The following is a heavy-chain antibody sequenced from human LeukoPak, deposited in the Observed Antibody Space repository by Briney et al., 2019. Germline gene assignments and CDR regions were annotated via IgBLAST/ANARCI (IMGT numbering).Heavy chain of an antibody. J-gene: IGHJ3*02. V-gene: IGHV4-34*01. CDR3: ARHGVPADAFDI. Sequence: PSETLSLTCAVYGGSFSGYYWSWIRQPPGKGLEWIGEINHSGSTNYNPSLKSRVTISVDTSKNQFSLKLSSVTAADTAVYYCARHGVPADAFDIWGQGTMVTVSS. D-gene: IGHD2-2*01. CDR2: INHSGST. CDR1: GGSFSGYY.